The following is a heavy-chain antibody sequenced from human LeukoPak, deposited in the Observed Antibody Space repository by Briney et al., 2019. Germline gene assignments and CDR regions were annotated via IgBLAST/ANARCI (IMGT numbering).Heavy chain of an antibody. J-gene: IGHJ4*02. CDR2: ISYDGSNK. CDR1: GFTFSSYA. V-gene: IGHV3-30*04. CDR3: ARVSYDSSGYYYDY. Sequence: GSLRLSCAASGFTFSSYAMHWVRQAPGKGLEWVAVISYDGSNKYYADSVKGRFTISRDNSKNTLYLQMNSLRAEDTAVYYCARVSYDSSGYYYDYWGQGTLVTVSS. D-gene: IGHD3-22*01.